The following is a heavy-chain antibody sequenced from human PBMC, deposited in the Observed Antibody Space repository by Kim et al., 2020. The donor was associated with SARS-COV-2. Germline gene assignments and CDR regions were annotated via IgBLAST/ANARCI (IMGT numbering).Heavy chain of an antibody. V-gene: IGHV3-7*01. D-gene: IGHD6-19*01. CDR2: IKQDGSEK. CDR3: ARDRDRSGCYPIDY. CDR1: GFTFSNYW. J-gene: IGHJ4*02. Sequence: GGSLRLSCAASGFTFSNYWMSWVRQTPGKGLECVAQIKQDGSEKNYVDSVKGRFTISRDNAKNLVYLQMNSLGVEDTAVYFCARDRDRSGCYPIDYWGQG.